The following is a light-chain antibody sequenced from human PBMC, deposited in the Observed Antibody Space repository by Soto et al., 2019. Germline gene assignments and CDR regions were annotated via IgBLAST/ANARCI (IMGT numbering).Light chain of an antibody. CDR3: QSYDSSLRGYV. V-gene: IGLV1-40*01. Sequence: QSVLTQPPSVAGAPGQGVTISCTGSSANIGADYFVHWYQQLPGAAPKLLIYDNTNRPSGVPDRFSGSKSGTSASLAITGLQAEDDADYYCQSYDSSLRGYVFGSGTKVTVL. CDR1: SANIGADYF. CDR2: DNT. J-gene: IGLJ1*01.